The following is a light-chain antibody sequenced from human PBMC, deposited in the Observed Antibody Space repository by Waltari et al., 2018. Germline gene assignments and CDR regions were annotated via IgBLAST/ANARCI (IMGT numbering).Light chain of an antibody. V-gene: IGLV1-40*01. J-gene: IGLJ2*01. CDR1: SSNIGAGSD. CDR3: QSYDSSLSGVL. Sequence: QSVLTQPPSVSGAPGQRITISCTGTSSNIGAGSDVHWYLQPPGTAPTLLILGNNNRPSGVPDRFSASKSDTSASLAITGLQAEDEADYYCQSYDSSLSGVLFGGGTKLTVL. CDR2: GNN.